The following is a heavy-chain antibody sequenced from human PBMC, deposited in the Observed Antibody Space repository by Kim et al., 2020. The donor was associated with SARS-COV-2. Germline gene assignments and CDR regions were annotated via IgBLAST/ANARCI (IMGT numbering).Heavy chain of an antibody. D-gene: IGHD6-19*01. CDR2: LSYDGNNK. CDR1: GFTFSNYA. Sequence: GGSLRLSCAASGFTFSNYAMHWVRQTPGKGLDWVAFLSYDGNNKYYADSVKGRFTISRDNSKNTLYLQMNSLRPEDTAVYYCARGVGWLNYYFDNWGQGTLVTVSS. V-gene: IGHV3-30-3*01. J-gene: IGHJ4*02. CDR3: ARGVGWLNYYFDN.